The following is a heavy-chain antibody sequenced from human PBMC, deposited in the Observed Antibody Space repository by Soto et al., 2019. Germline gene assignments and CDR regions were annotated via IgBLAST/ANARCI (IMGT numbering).Heavy chain of an antibody. CDR1: GFTFSSYA. V-gene: IGHV3-23*01. D-gene: IGHD3-10*01. Sequence: GGSLRLSCAASGFTFSSYAMSWVRQAPGKGLEWVSAISGSGGSTYYADSVKGRFTISTDNSKNTLYLQMNSLRAEDTAIYYCAKDPWDRGVSAHPSWFAPWGQGTLVTVSS. J-gene: IGHJ5*02. CDR3: AKDPWDRGVSAHPSWFAP. CDR2: ISGSGGST.